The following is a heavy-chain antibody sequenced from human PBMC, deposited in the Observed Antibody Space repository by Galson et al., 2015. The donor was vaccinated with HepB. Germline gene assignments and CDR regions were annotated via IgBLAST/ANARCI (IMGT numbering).Heavy chain of an antibody. CDR1: GFPFSSYN. D-gene: IGHD4-17*01. CDR3: ARVVTMTAGPVFDL. Sequence: SLRLSCAASGFPFSSYNMNWVRQAPGKGLEWVSYISGGPSYIYYADSVKGRFTISRDNARNSLYLQLSSLRVEDTAVYFCARVVTMTAGPVFDLWGQGTLVTVSS. CDR2: ISGGPSYI. J-gene: IGHJ4*02. V-gene: IGHV3-21*01.